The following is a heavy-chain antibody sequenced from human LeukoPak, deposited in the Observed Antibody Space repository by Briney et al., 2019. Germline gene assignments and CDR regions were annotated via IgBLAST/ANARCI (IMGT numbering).Heavy chain of an antibody. CDR2: INWNGGST. CDR1: GFTFDDYG. V-gene: IGHV3-20*04. J-gene: IGHJ6*03. Sequence: GGSLRLSCAASGFTFDDYGMSWVRQAPGKGLEWVSGINWNGGSTGYADSVKGRFTISRDNAKNSLYLQMNSLRAEDTALYYCARDGYYGSGSYYKPPSYYYYYMDVWGKGTTVTVSS. CDR3: ARDGYYGSGSYYKPPSYYYYYMDV. D-gene: IGHD3-10*01.